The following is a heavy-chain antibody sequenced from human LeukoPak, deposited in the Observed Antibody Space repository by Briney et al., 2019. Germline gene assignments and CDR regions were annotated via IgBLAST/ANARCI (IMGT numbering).Heavy chain of an antibody. CDR3: TRSLNYGFDY. CDR2: ISSSSSYI. V-gene: IGHV3-21*01. D-gene: IGHD5-24*01. Sequence: KTGGSLRLSCAASGFTFSSYSMNWVRQAPGKGLEWVSSISSSSSYIYYADSVKGRFTISRDNAKNSLYLQMNSLRAEDTAVFYCTRSLNYGFDYWGQGTLVTVSS. J-gene: IGHJ4*02. CDR1: GFTFSSYS.